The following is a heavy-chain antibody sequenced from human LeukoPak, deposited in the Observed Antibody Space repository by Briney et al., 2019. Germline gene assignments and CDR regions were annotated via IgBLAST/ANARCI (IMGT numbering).Heavy chain of an antibody. CDR1: GGTFSSYT. CDR3: ARFLAGTTSDAFDI. CDR2: IIPILGIA. Sequence: SVKVSCKASGGTFSSYTISWVRQAPGQGLELMGRIIPILGIANYAQKFQGRVTITVDKSTSTAYMELSILRSEDTAVYYCARFLAGTTSDAFDIWGQGTMVTVSS. V-gene: IGHV1-69*02. D-gene: IGHD1-1*01. J-gene: IGHJ3*02.